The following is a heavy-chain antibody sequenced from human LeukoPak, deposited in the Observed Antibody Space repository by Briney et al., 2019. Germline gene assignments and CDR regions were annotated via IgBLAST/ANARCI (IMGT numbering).Heavy chain of an antibody. D-gene: IGHD5-18*01. CDR2: INSDGGST. V-gene: IGHV3-74*01. CDR3: ARGTGYSYGYQGWFDP. J-gene: IGHJ5*02. CDR1: GFPFSSYW. Sequence: PGGSLRLSCAASGFPFSSYWMHWVRQTPGKGLVWVSRINSDGGSTTYADSVKGRFTISRDNAKNTLYLQMNSLRAEDTAVYYCARGTGYSYGYQGWFDPWGQGTLVTVSS.